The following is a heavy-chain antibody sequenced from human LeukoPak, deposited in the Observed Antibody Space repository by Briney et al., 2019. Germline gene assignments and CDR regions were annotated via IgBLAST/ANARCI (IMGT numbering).Heavy chain of an antibody. Sequence: ASVKVSCKPSGYTFTGYYLHWVRQAPGQALEWMGWMNPNTGATIYAQKFQGRVTMSRDTSISTAYMELTSLRSDDTAVYYCARDRVGSGWPRPWYFEFRGQGTLVAVSS. J-gene: IGHJ4*02. V-gene: IGHV1-2*02. CDR2: MNPNTGAT. D-gene: IGHD6-19*01. CDR3: ARDRVGSGWPRPWYFEF. CDR1: GYTFTGYY.